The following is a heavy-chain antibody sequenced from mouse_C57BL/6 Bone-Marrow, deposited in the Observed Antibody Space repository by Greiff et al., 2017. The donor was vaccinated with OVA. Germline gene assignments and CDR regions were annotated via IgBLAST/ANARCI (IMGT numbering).Heavy chain of an antibody. Sequence: QVQLQQPGAELVKPGASVKLSCKASGYTFTSYWMHWVKQRPGQGLEWIGMIHPNSGSTNYNEKFKSKATLTVDKSSSTAYMQLSSLSSEDSAVYYCARGYSNYVYWDFDVWGTGTTVTVSS. CDR3: ARGYSNYVYWDFDV. CDR1: GYTFTSYW. J-gene: IGHJ1*03. D-gene: IGHD2-5*01. V-gene: IGHV1-64*01. CDR2: IHPNSGST.